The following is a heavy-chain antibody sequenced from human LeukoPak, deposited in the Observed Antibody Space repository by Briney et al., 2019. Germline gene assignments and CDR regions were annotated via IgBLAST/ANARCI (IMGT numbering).Heavy chain of an antibody. CDR2: IYYSGST. D-gene: IGHD3-22*01. J-gene: IGHJ4*02. V-gene: IGHV4-59*01. CDR1: GGSISSYY. CDR3: ASQRKTYYYDSSGYYYFDY. Sequence: PSETLSLTCTVSGGSISSYYWSWIRQPPGKGLEWIGYIYYSGSTNYNPSLKSRVTISVDTSKNQFSLKLSSVTAADTAVYYCASQRKTYYYDSSGYYYFDYWGQGTLVTVSS.